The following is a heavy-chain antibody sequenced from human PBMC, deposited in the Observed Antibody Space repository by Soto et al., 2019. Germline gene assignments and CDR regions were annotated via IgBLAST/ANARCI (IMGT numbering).Heavy chain of an antibody. J-gene: IGHJ5*02. Sequence: SDALSLTCAVSGGSICRCRCSWSWIRQPPGKGLEWIGYIYHSGSTYYNPSLKSRVTISVDRSKNQFSLKLSSVTAADTAVYYCARVPDRWRQGTLVTVTS. CDR1: GGSICRCRCS. V-gene: IGHV4-30-2*01. D-gene: IGHD2-2*01. CDR2: IYHSGST. CDR3: ARVPDR.